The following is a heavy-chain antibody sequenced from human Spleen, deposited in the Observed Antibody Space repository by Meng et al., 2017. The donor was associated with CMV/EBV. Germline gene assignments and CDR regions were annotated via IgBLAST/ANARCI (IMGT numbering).Heavy chain of an antibody. J-gene: IGHJ3*02. V-gene: IGHV3-21*01. CDR1: GFTFSSYS. CDR3: ARTDSSGYYNDAFDI. CDR2: ISSSSSYI. Sequence: GALRLSCAASGFTFSSYSMNWVRQAPGKGLEWVSSISSSSSYIYYADSVKGRFTISRDNAKNSLYLQMNSLRAEDTAVYYCARTDSSGYYNDAFDIWGQGTMVTVSS. D-gene: IGHD3-22*01.